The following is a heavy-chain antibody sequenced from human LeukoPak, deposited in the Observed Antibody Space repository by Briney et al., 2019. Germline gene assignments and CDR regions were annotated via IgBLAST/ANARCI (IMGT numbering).Heavy chain of an antibody. V-gene: IGHV3-13*01. CDR1: GFTFSSYD. J-gene: IGHJ4*02. CDR3: ARGLYSSSWSFDF. D-gene: IGHD6-13*01. CDR2: IDTAGDT. Sequence: GGSLRLSCAASGFTFSSYDMHWVRQATGKGLEWVSVIDTAGDTYYPASVKGRFTISREKAKNSLYLQMNSLRAGDTAVYYCARGLYSSSWSFDFWGQGTLVTVSS.